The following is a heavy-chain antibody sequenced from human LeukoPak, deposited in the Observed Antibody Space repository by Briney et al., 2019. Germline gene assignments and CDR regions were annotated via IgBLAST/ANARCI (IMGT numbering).Heavy chain of an antibody. J-gene: IGHJ3*02. Sequence: SETLSLTCTVSGGSISSSSYYWGWIRQPPGKGLEWIGSIYYSGSTYYNPSLKSRVTISVDTSKNQFSLKLSSVTAADTAVYYCARHVHIVGATFAFDIWGQGTMVTVSS. CDR3: ARHVHIVGATFAFDI. CDR2: IYYSGST. D-gene: IGHD1-26*01. CDR1: GGSISSSSYY. V-gene: IGHV4-39*01.